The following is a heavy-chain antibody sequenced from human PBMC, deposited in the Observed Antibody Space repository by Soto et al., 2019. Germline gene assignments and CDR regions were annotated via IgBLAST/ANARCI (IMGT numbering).Heavy chain of an antibody. CDR1: AXTXTKYA. CDR3: XXXXXXXXXXXMXV. CDR2: TSVSGGST. J-gene: IGHJ6*02. V-gene: IGHV3-23*01. Sequence: EVQLLESGGGLVQPGGSLRLSCAASAXTXTKYAMSWVRQAPGKGLEWVSATSVSGGSTNYADSVKGRFTISRDNSKSTLYLQMNSLRVEXTXXXXXXXXXXXXXXXXMXVWGQGTTVIVSS.